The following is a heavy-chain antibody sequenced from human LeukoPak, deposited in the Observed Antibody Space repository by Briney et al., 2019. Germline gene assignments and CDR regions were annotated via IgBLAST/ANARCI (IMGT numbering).Heavy chain of an antibody. CDR3: ARETYCANGVCHNINRYFDY. CDR1: GFIVSSNY. D-gene: IGHD2-8*01. Sequence: TGGSLRLSCAASGFIVSSNYMSWVRQAPAKGLEWVSVIYSGGNTYYADSVKGRFTISRDNSKNTVYLQMDSLGVEDTAVYYCARETYCANGVCHNINRYFDYWGQGTLVTVSS. V-gene: IGHV3-66*01. CDR2: IYSGGNT. J-gene: IGHJ4*02.